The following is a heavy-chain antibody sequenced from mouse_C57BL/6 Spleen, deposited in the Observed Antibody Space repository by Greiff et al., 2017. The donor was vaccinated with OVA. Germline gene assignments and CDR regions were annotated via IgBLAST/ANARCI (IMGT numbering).Heavy chain of an antibody. V-gene: IGHV2-2*01. CDR3: ARNGGYDGYYGGFAY. CDR1: GFSLTSYG. Sequence: VQLQQSGPGLVQPSQSLSITCTVSGFSLTSYGVHWVRQSPGKGLEWLGVIWSGGSTDYNAAFISRLSISKDNSKSQVFFKMNSLQADDTAIYYCARNGGYDGYYGGFAYWGQGTLVTVSA. D-gene: IGHD2-3*01. CDR2: IWSGGST. J-gene: IGHJ3*01.